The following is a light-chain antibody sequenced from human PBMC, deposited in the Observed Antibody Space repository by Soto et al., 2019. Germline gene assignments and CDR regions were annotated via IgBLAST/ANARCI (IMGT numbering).Light chain of an antibody. CDR3: CAYSTSGTHV. Sequence: QSVLTQPASVSGSPGQSITFSCTGTSSDVGSYDYVSWHQQHPGKAPKLIIYDVNNRLSGVPSRFSGSKSGNTASLIISGLQTEDEADYYCCAYSTSGTHVFGTGTKVTVL. CDR2: DVN. J-gene: IGLJ1*01. V-gene: IGLV2-14*03. CDR1: SSDVGSYDY.